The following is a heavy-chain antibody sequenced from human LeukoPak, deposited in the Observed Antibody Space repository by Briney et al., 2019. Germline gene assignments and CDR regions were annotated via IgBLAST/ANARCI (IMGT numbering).Heavy chain of an antibody. Sequence: ASVKVSCKASGYIFTSYGISWVRQAPGQGLEWMGWISAYNGNTNYAQKLQGRVTMTTDTSTSTAYMELRSLRSDDTAVYYCARARDYYDSSLTIDYWGQGTLVTVSS. D-gene: IGHD3-22*01. CDR2: ISAYNGNT. V-gene: IGHV1-18*01. CDR1: GYIFTSYG. J-gene: IGHJ4*02. CDR3: ARARDYYDSSLTIDY.